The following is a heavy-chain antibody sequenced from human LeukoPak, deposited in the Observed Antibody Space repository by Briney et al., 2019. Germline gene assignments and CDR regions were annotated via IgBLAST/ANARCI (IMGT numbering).Heavy chain of an antibody. J-gene: IGHJ5*02. V-gene: IGHV4-39*07. CDR1: GGSISSSGSY. D-gene: IGHD3-10*01. CDR2: IFHSGST. Sequence: SETLSLTCTVSGGSISSSGSYWGWIRQPPGKRLEWIGSIFHSGSTYYNPSLKSRVTISVERPKNQFSLKVSSVTAADTAVYYCARDRQNMVRGVTPWGQGTLVTVSS. CDR3: ARDRQNMVRGVTP.